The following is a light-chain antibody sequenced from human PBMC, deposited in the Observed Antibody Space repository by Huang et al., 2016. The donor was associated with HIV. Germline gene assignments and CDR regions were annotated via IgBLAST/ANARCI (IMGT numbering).Light chain of an antibody. Sequence: EMVMTQSPDTLSVSPGERVTLSCRASERVSSNLAWYQQKPGQAPRLLIFGASTRVTGIPARFTGSGSGTEFTLNISSLQSEDFAVYYCQQYNNWPLFGGGTKVEIK. CDR1: ERVSSN. V-gene: IGKV3-15*01. CDR3: QQYNNWPL. J-gene: IGKJ4*01. CDR2: GAS.